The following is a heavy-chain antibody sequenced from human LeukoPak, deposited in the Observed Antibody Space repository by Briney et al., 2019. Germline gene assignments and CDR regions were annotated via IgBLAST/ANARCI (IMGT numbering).Heavy chain of an antibody. CDR1: GGSISSNIYQ. Sequence: SETLSLTCSVSGGSISSNIYQWGWIRQPPGKGLEWIGTMIYSGSTYYNPSLESRVTISADVSRNQFSLRLSSVTAADTAVHYCARHYCSGGSCYGLGYWGQGTLVTVSS. CDR2: MIYSGST. CDR3: ARHYCSGGSCYGLGY. J-gene: IGHJ4*02. V-gene: IGHV4-39*01. D-gene: IGHD2-15*01.